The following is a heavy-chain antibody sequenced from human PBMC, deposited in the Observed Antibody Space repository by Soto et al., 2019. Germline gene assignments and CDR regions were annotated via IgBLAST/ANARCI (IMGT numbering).Heavy chain of an antibody. CDR2: INHSGST. J-gene: IGHJ4*02. V-gene: IGHV4-34*01. Sequence: PSETLSLTCAVYGGSFSGYYWSWIRQPPGKGLECIGEINHSGSTNYNPSLKNRVTISVDTSKNQFSQKLSSVTAADTAVYYCARGLGDYASLSYYIWYPSTTSQIGYWGQGTLVTVSS. CDR1: GGSFSGYY. D-gene: IGHD3-10*01. CDR3: ARGLGDYASLSYYIWYPSTTSQIGY.